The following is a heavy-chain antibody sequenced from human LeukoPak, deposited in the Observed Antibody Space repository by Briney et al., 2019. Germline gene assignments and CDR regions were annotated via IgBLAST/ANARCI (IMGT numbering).Heavy chain of an antibody. Sequence: SETLSLTCTVSGGSINNYYWSWIRQPPGKGLEWIGYIYYSGSTNYNPSLKSRVTISVDTSKNQFSLKLNSVTAADTAVYYCARDRITMVRGALRYYGMDVWGQGTTDTVSS. CDR1: GGSINNYY. CDR3: ARDRITMVRGALRYYGMDV. J-gene: IGHJ6*02. D-gene: IGHD3-10*01. CDR2: IYYSGST. V-gene: IGHV4-59*01.